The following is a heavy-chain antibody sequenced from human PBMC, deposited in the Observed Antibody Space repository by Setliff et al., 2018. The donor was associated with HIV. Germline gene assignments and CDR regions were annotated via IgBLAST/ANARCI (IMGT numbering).Heavy chain of an antibody. CDR3: ARVGGPYYDLLTGYYGAVDY. J-gene: IGHJ4*02. CDR1: GYTFISYG. D-gene: IGHD3-9*01. Sequence: ASVKVSCKASGYTFISYGITWVRQAPGQGLEWMGWISAYNGNTNYAQKLQCRVTMTTDTSTSTAYMELRSLRSDDTAVYYCARVGGPYYDLLTGYYGAVDYWGQGTLVTVSS. V-gene: IGHV1-18*01. CDR2: ISAYNGNT.